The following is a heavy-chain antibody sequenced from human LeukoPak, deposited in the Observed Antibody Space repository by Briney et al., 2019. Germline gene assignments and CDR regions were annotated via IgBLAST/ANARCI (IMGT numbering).Heavy chain of an antibody. Sequence: GGSLRLSCAASGFTFSSYAMHWVRQAPGKGLEWVAVISYDGSNKYYADSVKGRFTISRDNSKNTLYLQMNSLRAEDTAVYYCASGYYYDSSGQSDYWGQGTLVTASS. J-gene: IGHJ4*02. CDR2: ISYDGSNK. CDR3: ASGYYYDSSGQSDY. V-gene: IGHV3-30-3*01. CDR1: GFTFSSYA. D-gene: IGHD3-22*01.